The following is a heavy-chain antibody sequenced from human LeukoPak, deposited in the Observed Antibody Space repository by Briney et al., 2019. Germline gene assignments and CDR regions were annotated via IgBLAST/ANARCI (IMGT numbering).Heavy chain of an antibody. CDR2: INTYNGNT. D-gene: IGHD2-21*01. CDR1: GYTFTSHG. CDR3: ARGEGSEFRYSSDY. Sequence: ASVKVSCKAFGYTFTSHGITWVRQAPGQGLEWMGCINTYNGNTNHAQKFQGRVSMTTDTSTSTAYMELRSLRSDDAAVYYCARGEGSEFRYSSDYWGQGTLVTVSS. J-gene: IGHJ4*02. V-gene: IGHV1-18*01.